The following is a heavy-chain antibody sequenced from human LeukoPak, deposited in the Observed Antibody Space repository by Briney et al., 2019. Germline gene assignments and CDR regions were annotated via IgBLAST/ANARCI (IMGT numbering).Heavy chain of an antibody. Sequence: LSQTLSLTCAISGDSVSSNSVTWNWIRQSPSRGFEWLGRTYYRSTWYNDYAVSVRGRITVNPDTSKNQFSLHLNSVTPEDTAVYYCARRLTQYDCFDPWGQGILVTVSS. CDR1: GDSVSSNSVT. CDR2: TYYRSTWYN. J-gene: IGHJ5*02. D-gene: IGHD2-2*01. CDR3: ARRLTQYDCFDP. V-gene: IGHV6-1*01.